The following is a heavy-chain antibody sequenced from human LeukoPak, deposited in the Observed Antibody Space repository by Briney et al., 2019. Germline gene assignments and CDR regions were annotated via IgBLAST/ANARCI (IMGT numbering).Heavy chain of an antibody. J-gene: IGHJ4*02. D-gene: IGHD2-2*01. V-gene: IGHV4-30-2*01. CDR1: GGSFSSGGYS. CDR2: IYHSGST. CDR3: ARVNPAVRAFDY. Sequence: SETLSLTCAVYGGSFSSGGYSWSWIRQPPGKGLEWIGYIYHSGSTYYNPSLKSRVTISVDRSKNQFSLKLSSVTAADTAVYYCARVNPAVRAFDYWGQGTLVTVSS.